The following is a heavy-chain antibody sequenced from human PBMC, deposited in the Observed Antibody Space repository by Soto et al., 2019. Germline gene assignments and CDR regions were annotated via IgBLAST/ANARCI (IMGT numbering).Heavy chain of an antibody. V-gene: IGHV3-23*01. Sequence: PGGSLRLSCAASGFIFGSSAMSWVRQAPGKGLEWVSTVSGSGGSTYYADSMRGRLTISRDKSKNTVYLQMKSLRVEDTALYYCAKLRGYGYGYPDYWGQGTLVTVSS. D-gene: IGHD5-18*01. CDR1: GFIFGSSA. J-gene: IGHJ4*02. CDR2: VSGSGGST. CDR3: AKLRGYGYGYPDY.